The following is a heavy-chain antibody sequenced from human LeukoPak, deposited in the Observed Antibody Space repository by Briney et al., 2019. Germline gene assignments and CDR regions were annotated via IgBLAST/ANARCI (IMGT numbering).Heavy chain of an antibody. CDR1: GGSFSSGAYY. CDR2: IYYSGST. J-gene: IGHJ4*02. Sequence: PSETLSLTCTVSGGSFSSGAYYWSWIRQHPGKGLEWIGYIYYSGSTYYNPSLKSRVTISVDTSKKQISLKLSSVTAADTAVYYCARAYYYDSSGFYTIDYWGQGTLVTVSS. V-gene: IGHV4-31*03. CDR3: ARAYYYDSSGFYTIDY. D-gene: IGHD3-22*01.